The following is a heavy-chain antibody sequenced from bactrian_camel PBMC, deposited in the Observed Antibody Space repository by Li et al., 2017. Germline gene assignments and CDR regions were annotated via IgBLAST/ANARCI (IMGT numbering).Heavy chain of an antibody. V-gene: IGHV3S63*01. Sequence: QVQLVESGGGSVQTGGSLRLSCKPSFFILDDFDMMWYRQAPGNECELVSSISGDGSTYYNDAVKGRFTISQDNRKNTVFLQMNTLEPEDTAMYYCAADFAPIACHLYAGTPKHWGQGTQFTVS. CDR2: ISGDGST. CDR1: FFILDDFD. D-gene: IGHD6*01. CDR3: AADFAPIACHLYAGTPKH. J-gene: IGHJ4*01.